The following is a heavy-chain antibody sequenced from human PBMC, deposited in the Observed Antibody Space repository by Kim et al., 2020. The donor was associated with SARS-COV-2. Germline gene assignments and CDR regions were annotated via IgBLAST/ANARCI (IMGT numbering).Heavy chain of an antibody. J-gene: IGHJ4*02. CDR3: ARDWGSGWGE. V-gene: IGHV3-64*04. D-gene: IGHD6-19*01. CDR2: T. Sequence: TYYPDSGTVRFTISRDNSTNTRLLQMNSLRAEDTAVYYCARDWGSGWGEWGQGTLVTVSS.